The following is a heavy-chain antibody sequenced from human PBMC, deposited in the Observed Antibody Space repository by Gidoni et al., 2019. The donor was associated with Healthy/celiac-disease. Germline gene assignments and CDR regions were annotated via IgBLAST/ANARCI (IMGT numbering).Heavy chain of an antibody. CDR1: GFFSGYY. Sequence: GFFSGYYWSWIRQPPGKGLEWIGEINHSGSTNYNPSLKSRVTISVDTSKNQFSLKLSSVTAADTAVYYCARGRYCSSTSCYRPYYFDYWGQGTLVTVSS. CDR3: ARGRYCSSTSCYRPYYFDY. CDR2: INHSGST. V-gene: IGHV4-34*01. D-gene: IGHD2-2*01. J-gene: IGHJ4*02.